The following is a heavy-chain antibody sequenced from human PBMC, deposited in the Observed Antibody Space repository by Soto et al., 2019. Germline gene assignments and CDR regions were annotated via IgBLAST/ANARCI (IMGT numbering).Heavy chain of an antibody. J-gene: IGHJ3*02. CDR2: IYYSGST. CDR3: ARTFSSSWYDAFGI. V-gene: IGHV4-39*01. CDR1: GASISSSSYY. D-gene: IGHD6-13*01. Sequence: SETLSLTCTVSGASISSSSYYWGWIRQPPGKDLEWIGSIYYSGSTYHNPSLKSRVSMSVDTSKNQFSLRLSSVTAADTVVYYCARTFSSSWYDAFGIWGQGTMVTVSS.